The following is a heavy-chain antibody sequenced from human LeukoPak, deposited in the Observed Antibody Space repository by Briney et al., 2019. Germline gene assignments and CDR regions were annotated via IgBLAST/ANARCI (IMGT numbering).Heavy chain of an antibody. CDR3: ARADILNGAFDY. CDR2: IKAGNGNT. CDR1: GYTFTRYA. Sequence: ASVNVSCKPSGYTFTRYALHWVRQAPGQRLEWMAWIKAGNGNTKYSQKFQSRVTITSDTSASTAYMELSSLRSEDTAVYYCARADILNGAFDYWGKGTLVTVSS. J-gene: IGHJ4*02. D-gene: IGHD3-9*01. V-gene: IGHV1-3*01.